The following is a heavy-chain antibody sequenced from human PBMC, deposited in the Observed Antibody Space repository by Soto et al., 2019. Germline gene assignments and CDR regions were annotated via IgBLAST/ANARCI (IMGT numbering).Heavy chain of an antibody. V-gene: IGHV3-53*01. CDR2: IYSGGST. J-gene: IGHJ4*02. CDR1: GFTVSSNY. D-gene: IGHD1-1*01. Sequence: GSLRLSCAASGFTVSSNYMSWVRQAPGKGLEWVSVIYSGGSTYYADSVKGRFTISRDNSKNTLYLQMNSLRAEDTAVYYCARDRATGTTIVYWGQGTLVTVSS. CDR3: ARDRATGTTIVY.